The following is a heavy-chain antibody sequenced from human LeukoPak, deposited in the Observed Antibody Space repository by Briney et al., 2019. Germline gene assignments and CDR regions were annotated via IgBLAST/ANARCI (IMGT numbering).Heavy chain of an antibody. J-gene: IGHJ4*02. Sequence: GGSLRLSCAASGFTFDDYAMHWVRQAPGKGLEWVSLISWDGGSTYYADSVKGRFTISRDNSKNSLYLQMNSLRAEDTALYYCAKALSVSSSISEPYIFDYWGQGTLVTVSS. CDR2: ISWDGGST. V-gene: IGHV3-43D*03. CDR1: GFTFDDYA. D-gene: IGHD6-6*01. CDR3: AKALSVSSSISEPYIFDY.